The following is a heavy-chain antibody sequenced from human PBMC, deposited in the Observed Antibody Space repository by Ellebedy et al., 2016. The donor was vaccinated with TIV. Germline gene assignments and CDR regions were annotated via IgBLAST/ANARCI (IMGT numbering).Heavy chain of an antibody. CDR1: GYSFTSYW. CDR2: IDPSDSYT. V-gene: IGHV5-10-1*01. Sequence: GESLKISCKGSGYSFTSYWISWVRQMPGKGLEWMGRIDPSDSYTNYSPSFQGHVTISADKSISTAYLQWSSLKASDTAMYYCARRRIAAAGTGEYYFDYWGQGTLVTVSS. J-gene: IGHJ4*02. D-gene: IGHD6-13*01. CDR3: ARRRIAAAGTGEYYFDY.